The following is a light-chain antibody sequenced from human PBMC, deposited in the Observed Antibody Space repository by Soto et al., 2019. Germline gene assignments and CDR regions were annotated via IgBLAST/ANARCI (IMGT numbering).Light chain of an antibody. V-gene: IGKV3-20*01. CDR2: GAS. CDR3: QQYGSSPPYT. CDR1: QSVSSSY. Sequence: EIVLTQSPGTLSLSPGERATLSCRASQSVSSSYLAWYQQKPGQAPWLLIYGASSRATGIPDRFSGSGSGTDFTLTSSRLEPEDFAVYYCQQYGSSPPYTFGQGTKLEIK. J-gene: IGKJ2*01.